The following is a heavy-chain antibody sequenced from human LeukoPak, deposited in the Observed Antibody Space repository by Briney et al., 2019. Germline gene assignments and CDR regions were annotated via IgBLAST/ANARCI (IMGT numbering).Heavy chain of an antibody. CDR1: GFTFSSYS. Sequence: PGGSLRLSCAASGFTFSSYSMNWVRQAPGKGLEWVSSISSSSSYIYYADSVKGRFTISRDNAKNSLYLQMNSLRAEDTAVYYCARDPYSGAYGNTYYYYMDVWGKGTTVTISS. J-gene: IGHJ6*03. CDR3: ARDPYSGAYGNTYYYYMDV. CDR2: ISSSSSYI. V-gene: IGHV3-21*01. D-gene: IGHD1-26*01.